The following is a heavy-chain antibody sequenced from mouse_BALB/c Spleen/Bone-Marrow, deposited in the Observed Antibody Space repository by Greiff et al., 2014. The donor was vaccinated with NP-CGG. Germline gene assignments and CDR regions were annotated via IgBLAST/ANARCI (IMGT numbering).Heavy chain of an antibody. CDR1: GFSLTSYG. D-gene: IGHD1-2*01. V-gene: IGHV2-9*02. CDR2: IWADGST. CDR3: SRITTATGAIDY. J-gene: IGHJ4*01. Sequence: VKLQESGPGLVAPSQSLYITCTVSGFSLTSYGVHWVRQPPGKGLEWLGVIWADGSTNYNSALMSRLSISKDNTKSQVFLKMNSLQTDDTAMYYCSRITTATGAIDYWGQGTSVTVSS.